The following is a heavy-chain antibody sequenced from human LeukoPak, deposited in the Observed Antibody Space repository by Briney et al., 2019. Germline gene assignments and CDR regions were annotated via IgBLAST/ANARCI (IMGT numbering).Heavy chain of an antibody. CDR2: IYYSGST. CDR3: ARCSGSYYFDY. D-gene: IGHD1-26*01. CDR1: GGSISSYY. Sequence: SETLPLTCTVSGGSISSYYWSWIRQPPGKGLAWIGYIYYSGSTNYNPSLKSRVTISVDTSKNQFSLKLSSVTAADTAVYYCARCSGSYYFDYWGQGTLVTVSS. V-gene: IGHV4-59*08. J-gene: IGHJ4*02.